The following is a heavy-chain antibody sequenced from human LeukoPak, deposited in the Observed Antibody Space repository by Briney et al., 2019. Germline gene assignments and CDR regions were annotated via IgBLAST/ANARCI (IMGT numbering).Heavy chain of an antibody. CDR3: ARDRDFHIDY. Sequence: GGSLRLSCAASGFTFSSYLMFWVRQAPGKGLVWVSRIKSDGSSTNYADSVKGRFTISRDNAKNTLYLQMNSLRAEDTAVYYCARDRDFHIDYWGQGTLVTVSS. D-gene: IGHD3-3*01. CDR2: IKSDGSST. CDR1: GFTFSSYL. J-gene: IGHJ4*02. V-gene: IGHV3-74*01.